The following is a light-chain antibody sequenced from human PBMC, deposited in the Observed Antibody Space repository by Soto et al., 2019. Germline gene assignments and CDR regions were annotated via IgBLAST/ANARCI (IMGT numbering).Light chain of an antibody. CDR2: GNS. CDR3: QSYDSSLSGPV. V-gene: IGLV1-40*01. CDR1: SSNIGAGYD. J-gene: IGLJ2*01. Sequence: QSVLTQPPSVSGAPGQRVTISCTGSSSNIGAGYDVHWYQQLPGTAPKLLIYGNSNRPSGVPDRFSGSKSGTSASLAITRLQGEDEADYYCQSYDSSLSGPVFGGGTKVTVL.